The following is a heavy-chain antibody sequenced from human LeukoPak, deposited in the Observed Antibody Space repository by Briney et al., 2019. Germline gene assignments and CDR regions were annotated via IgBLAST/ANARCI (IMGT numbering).Heavy chain of an antibody. J-gene: IGHJ6*02. Sequence: GGSLRLSCAASGFTFTSYSMNWVRQAPGKGLEWVSYISSSSSTIHYADSVKGRFTIPRDNAKNSLFLQINSLRDDDTAVYYCARELWSAYGMDVWGRGTTVTVSS. D-gene: IGHD2-21*01. V-gene: IGHV3-48*02. CDR2: ISSSSSTI. CDR1: GFTFTSYS. CDR3: ARELWSAYGMDV.